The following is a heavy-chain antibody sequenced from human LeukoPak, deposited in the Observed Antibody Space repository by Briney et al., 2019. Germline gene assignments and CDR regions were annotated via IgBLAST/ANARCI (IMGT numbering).Heavy chain of an antibody. Sequence: PGGSLRLSCAASGFTFSSYAMSWVRQAPGKGLEWVSAISGSGGSTYYADSAKGRFTISRDNSKNTLYLQMNSLRAEDTAVYYCAGETYYDYVWGSYRLSTGFDPWGQGTLVTVSS. V-gene: IGHV3-23*01. CDR1: GFTFSSYA. D-gene: IGHD3-16*02. J-gene: IGHJ5*02. CDR2: ISGSGGST. CDR3: AGETYYDYVWGSYRLSTGFDP.